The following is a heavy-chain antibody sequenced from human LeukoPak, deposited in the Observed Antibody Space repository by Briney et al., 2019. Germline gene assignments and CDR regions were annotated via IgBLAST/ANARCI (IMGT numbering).Heavy chain of an antibody. Sequence: GGSLRLSCAASGFTFSSYVMSWVRQAPGKGLEWVSSISSSSSYIYYADSVKGRFTISRDNAKNSLYLQMNSLRAEDTAVYYCARGAVGATRMDFDYWGQGTLVTVSS. D-gene: IGHD1-26*01. V-gene: IGHV3-21*01. CDR1: GFTFSSYV. J-gene: IGHJ4*02. CDR2: ISSSSSYI. CDR3: ARGAVGATRMDFDY.